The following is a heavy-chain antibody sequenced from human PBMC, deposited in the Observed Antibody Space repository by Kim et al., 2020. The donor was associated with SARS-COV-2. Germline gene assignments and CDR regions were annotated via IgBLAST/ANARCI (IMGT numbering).Heavy chain of an antibody. CDR3: ARGRRQSKYSSSPPTNFRSRLNAFDI. D-gene: IGHD6-6*01. J-gene: IGHJ3*02. CDR2: INHSGST. CDR1: GGSFSGYY. Sequence: SETLSLTCAVYGGSFSGYYWSWIRQPPGKGLEWIGEINHSGSTNYNPSLKSRVTISVDTSKNQFSLKLSSVTAADMAVYYCARGRRQSKYSSSPPTNFRSRLNAFDIWGQGTMVTVSS. V-gene: IGHV4-34*01.